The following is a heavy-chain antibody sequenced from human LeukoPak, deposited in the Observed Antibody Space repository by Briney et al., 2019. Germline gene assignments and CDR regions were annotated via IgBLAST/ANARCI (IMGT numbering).Heavy chain of an antibody. Sequence: SETLSLTCTVSGGSISSYYWSWIRQPPGKGLEWIGYIYYSGSTNYNPSLKSRVTISVDTSKNQFSLKLSSVTAADTAVYYCARVRSPGIVVVPAAKMRYNWFDPWGQGTLVTVSS. D-gene: IGHD2-2*01. CDR1: GGSISSYY. CDR2: IYYSGST. J-gene: IGHJ5*02. CDR3: ARVRSPGIVVVPAAKMRYNWFDP. V-gene: IGHV4-59*01.